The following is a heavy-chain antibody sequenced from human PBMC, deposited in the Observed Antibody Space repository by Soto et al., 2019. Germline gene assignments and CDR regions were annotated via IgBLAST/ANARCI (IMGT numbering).Heavy chain of an antibody. D-gene: IGHD1-1*01. J-gene: IGHJ3*02. CDR3: ARSPFAGSDAFDI. Sequence: SVKVSCKASGYTFTFRHLHWVRQAPGQALEWMGWITPFKSDTNYAQKFQDRVTITRDRSVSTAYMELSNLRSDDTATYYCARSPFAGSDAFDIWGQGTMVTVSS. CDR2: ITPFKSDT. CDR1: GYTFTFRH. V-gene: IGHV1-45*02.